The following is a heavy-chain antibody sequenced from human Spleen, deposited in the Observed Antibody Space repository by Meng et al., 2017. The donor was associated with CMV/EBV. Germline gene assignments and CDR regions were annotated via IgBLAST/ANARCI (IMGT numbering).Heavy chain of an antibody. Sequence: QLTLKEFVPTTVNPTQALPLTCTFSGFSLSTSGVGVGWIRQPPGKALEWLALIYWDDDKRYSPSLKSRLTITKDTSKNQVVLTMTNMDPVDTATYYCAHRDVYSNYRWFDPWGQGTLVTVSS. V-gene: IGHV2-5*02. D-gene: IGHD4-11*01. J-gene: IGHJ5*02. CDR3: AHRDVYSNYRWFDP. CDR2: IYWDDDK. CDR1: GFSLSTSGVG.